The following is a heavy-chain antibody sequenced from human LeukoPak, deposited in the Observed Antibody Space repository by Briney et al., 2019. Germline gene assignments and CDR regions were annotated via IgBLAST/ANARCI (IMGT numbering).Heavy chain of an antibody. CDR3: ARASYYYDSSGYPGYYFDY. Sequence: ASVKVSCKASGYTFTDYYMHWVRQAPGQGLEWMGWINPNSGGTNYAQRFQGRVTMTRDTSISTAYMELSRLRSDDTAVYHCARASYYYDSSGYPGYYFDYWGQGTLVTVSS. J-gene: IGHJ4*02. CDR2: INPNSGGT. D-gene: IGHD3-22*01. V-gene: IGHV1-2*02. CDR1: GYTFTDYY.